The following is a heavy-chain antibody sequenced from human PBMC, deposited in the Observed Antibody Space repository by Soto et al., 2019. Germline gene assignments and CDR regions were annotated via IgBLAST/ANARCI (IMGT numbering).Heavy chain of an antibody. V-gene: IGHV1-69*08. CDR3: ATDVSPYCSSTSCYADPIYYYYGMDV. J-gene: IGHJ6*02. CDR2: IIPILGIA. CDR1: GGTFSSYT. D-gene: IGHD2-2*01. Sequence: QVQLVQSGAEVKKPGSSVKVSCKASGGTFSSYTISWVRQAPGQGLEWMGRIIPILGIANYAQKFQGRVTITADKPTSTASMGLSSLSSEDTAVYYCATDVSPYCSSTSCYADPIYYYYGMDVWGQGTTVTVSS.